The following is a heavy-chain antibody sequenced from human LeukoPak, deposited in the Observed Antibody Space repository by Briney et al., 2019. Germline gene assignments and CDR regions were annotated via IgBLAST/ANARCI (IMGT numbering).Heavy chain of an antibody. CDR3: ARTFSSPNWFDP. CDR1: GFTFSNYW. D-gene: IGHD6-13*01. Sequence: PGGSLRLSCAASGFTFSNYWMTWVRQAPGKGLEWVANIKEDGSANYYADSVKGRFTISRDNAKNSLFLQLSSLRPEDTAVYYCARTFSSPNWFDPWGQGTLVIVSS. J-gene: IGHJ5*02. CDR2: IKEDGSAN. V-gene: IGHV3-7*04.